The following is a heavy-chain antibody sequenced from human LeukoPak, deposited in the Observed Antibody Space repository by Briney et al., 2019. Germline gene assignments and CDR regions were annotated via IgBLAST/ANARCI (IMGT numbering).Heavy chain of an antibody. J-gene: IGHJ4*02. D-gene: IGHD6-19*01. CDR2: ISSSGSSI. V-gene: IGHV3-48*03. CDR3: ARVGSSGLEFDY. CDR1: GFTFSSYE. Sequence: GGSLRLSCAASGFTFSSYEMNWVRQAPGKGLEWVSYISSSGSSIYYADSVKGRFTISRDNAKNSLYLQINSLRDEDTAVYYCARVGSSGLEFDYWGQGTPVTVSS.